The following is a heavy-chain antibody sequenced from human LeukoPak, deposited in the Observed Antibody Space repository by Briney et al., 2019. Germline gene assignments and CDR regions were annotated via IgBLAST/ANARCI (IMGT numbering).Heavy chain of an antibody. Sequence: GGSLRLSCVVSGITVSNYAIDWVRQAPGKGLEWVSGISGSAGGTKYADSVKGRFTISRDNSLNTVYLQMNSLRAEDTAVYFCAKRGIVIRGILIIGFHKEAYYFDYWGQGILVTVSS. CDR2: ISGSAGGT. CDR3: AKRGIVIRGILIIGFHKEAYYFDY. J-gene: IGHJ4*02. V-gene: IGHV3-23*01. CDR1: GITVSNYA. D-gene: IGHD3-10*01.